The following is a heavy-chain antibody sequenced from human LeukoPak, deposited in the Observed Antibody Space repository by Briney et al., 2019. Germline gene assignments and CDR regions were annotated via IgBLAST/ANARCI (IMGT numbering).Heavy chain of an antibody. CDR1: GDSITSASGSITTYY. CDR3: ARSPSLYRSTWKTPAAHVDL. D-gene: IGHD6-13*01. J-gene: IGHJ2*01. V-gene: IGHV4-61*01. CDR2: IYSSGGT. Sequence: KTSETLSLTCIVSGDSITSASGSITTYYWTWIRQPPGKGLEWIGNIYSSGGTNYNPSLESRVTISVDTSKNQFSLNLRSVTAADTAVYYCARSPSLYRSTWKTPAAHVDLWGRGTLVAVSS.